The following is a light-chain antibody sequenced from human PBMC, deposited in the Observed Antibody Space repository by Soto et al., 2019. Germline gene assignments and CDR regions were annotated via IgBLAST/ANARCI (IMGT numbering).Light chain of an antibody. CDR2: DDR. J-gene: IGLJ2*01. CDR1: NIGRKS. CDR3: SSYAGSNYLV. Sequence: SYELTQPPSVSVAPGQTARITCGGTNIGRKSVHWYQQKPGQAPVVVVYDDRDRPSGVPDRFSGSKSGNTASLTVSGLQPDDEADYYCSSYAGSNYLVFGGGTKVTVL. V-gene: IGLV3-21*02.